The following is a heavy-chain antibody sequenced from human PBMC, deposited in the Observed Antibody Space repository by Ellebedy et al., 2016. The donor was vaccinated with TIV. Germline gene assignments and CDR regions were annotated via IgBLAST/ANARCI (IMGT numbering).Heavy chain of an antibody. D-gene: IGHD3-10*01. CDR3: ARGSAEGRAFDF. J-gene: IGHJ4*02. V-gene: IGHV1-46*01. Sequence: ASVKVSCKASGYTFTSYYIHWVRQAPGQGLEWMGIINPSGGSTRYAQKFQGRVTMTRDTSTSTVYMELSSLRSEDTAVYYCARGSAEGRAFDFWGQGTLVTVSS. CDR2: INPSGGST. CDR1: GYTFTSYY.